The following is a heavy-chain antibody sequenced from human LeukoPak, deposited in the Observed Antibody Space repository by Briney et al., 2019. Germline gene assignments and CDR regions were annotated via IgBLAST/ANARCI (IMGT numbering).Heavy chain of an antibody. CDR2: ISAGGGST. J-gene: IGHJ4*02. CDR1: GFTFSSYG. CDR3: AKRYSSAWSSFDS. D-gene: IGHD6-19*01. V-gene: IGHV3-23*01. Sequence: PGGSLRLSCAAPGFTFSSYGMSWVRQAPGKGLEWVSGISAGGGSTHFADCVKGRFTISRDNSKNTLYLQMNSLRAEDTALYYCAKRYSSAWSSFDSWGQGTLVTVSS.